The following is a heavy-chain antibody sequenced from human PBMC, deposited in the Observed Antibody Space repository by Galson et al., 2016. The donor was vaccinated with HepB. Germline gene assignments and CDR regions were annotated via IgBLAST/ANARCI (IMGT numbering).Heavy chain of an antibody. CDR2: INTAGST. V-gene: IGHV3-23*01. J-gene: IGHJ4*01. CDR3: AQYCSSSVFY. D-gene: IGHD6-6*01. CDR1: GFTVTSYG. Sequence: SLRLSCAASGFTVTSYGMTWVRQAPEKGLEWVSDINTAGSTYYAESVKGRFTISRDSSKNTLYLQMNRLRADDTAIYYCAQYCSSSVFYWGHGTLVTVSS.